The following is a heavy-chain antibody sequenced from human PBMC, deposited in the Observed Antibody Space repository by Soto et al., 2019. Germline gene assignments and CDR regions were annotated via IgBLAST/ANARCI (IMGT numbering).Heavy chain of an antibody. CDR3: ARARLYNSSNMKPNYYGMDV. CDR1: GGSISSGGYY. V-gene: IGHV4-31*03. J-gene: IGHJ6*02. CDR2: IYYSGST. D-gene: IGHD6-13*01. Sequence: SEPLSLTCTVSGGSISSGGYYWSWIRQHPGKGLEWIGYIYYSGSTYYNPSLKSRVTISVDTSKNQFSLKLSSVTAADTAVYYCARARLYNSSNMKPNYYGMDVWGQGTTVTVSS.